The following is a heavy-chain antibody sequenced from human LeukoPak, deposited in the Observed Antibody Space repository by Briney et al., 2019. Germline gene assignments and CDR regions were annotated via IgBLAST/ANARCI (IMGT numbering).Heavy chain of an antibody. J-gene: IGHJ6*03. Sequence: PSETLSLTCTVSGGSISSSSYYWGWIRQPPGKGLEWIGSIYYSGSTNYNPSLKSRVTISVDTSKNQFSLKLSSVTAADTAVYYCARDFRGIATLPLTYYYYYYMDVWGKGTTVTVSS. CDR1: GGSISSSSYY. CDR3: ARDFRGIATLPLTYYYYYYMDV. CDR2: IYYSGST. D-gene: IGHD1-26*01. V-gene: IGHV4-39*07.